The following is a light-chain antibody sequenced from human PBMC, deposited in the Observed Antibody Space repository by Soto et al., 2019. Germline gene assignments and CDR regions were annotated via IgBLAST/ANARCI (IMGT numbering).Light chain of an antibody. CDR3: QQYEDFPLT. CDR2: DAS. CDR1: QDINNH. V-gene: IGKV1-33*01. J-gene: IGKJ4*01. Sequence: DIQMTQSPSSLSASVGDTVTISCQASQDINNHLNWYQLKPGKAPKVLIFDASEVQLGVPSRFSGSGSGTDFTLTIRGLQPEDFATYSCQQYEDFPLTFGGGTKV.